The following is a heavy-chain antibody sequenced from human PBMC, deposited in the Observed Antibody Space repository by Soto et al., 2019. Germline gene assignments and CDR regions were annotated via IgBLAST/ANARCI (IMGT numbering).Heavy chain of an antibody. D-gene: IGHD3-22*01. CDR2: ISGSGGST. Sequence: EVQLLESGGGLVQPGGSLRLSCAASGFTFSSYAMSWVRQAPGKGLEWGSTISGSGGSTYYADSVKGRFTISRDHAKNTQFLQIKSQRAEDTAVYYCAKNLLDYYDSSGYYGEDRSFDYWGQGTLVTVSS. CDR1: GFTFSSYA. CDR3: AKNLLDYYDSSGYYGEDRSFDY. J-gene: IGHJ4*02. V-gene: IGHV3-23*01.